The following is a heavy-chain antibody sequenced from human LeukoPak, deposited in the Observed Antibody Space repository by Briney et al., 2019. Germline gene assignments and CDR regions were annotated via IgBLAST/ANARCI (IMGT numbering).Heavy chain of an antibody. V-gene: IGHV1-2*02. CDR3: AREVWYDSSGGNWFDP. Sequence: GASVKVSCKASGYTFTGYYIHWVRQAPGQGLEWMGWINPNSGGTNYAQKFQGRVTMTRDTSISTAYMELSRLRSDDTAVYYCAREVWYDSSGGNWFDPWGQGTLVTVSS. D-gene: IGHD3-22*01. CDR2: INPNSGGT. J-gene: IGHJ5*02. CDR1: GYTFTGYY.